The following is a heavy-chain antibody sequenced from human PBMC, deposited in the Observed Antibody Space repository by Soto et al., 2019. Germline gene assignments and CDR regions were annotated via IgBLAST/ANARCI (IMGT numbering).Heavy chain of an antibody. Sequence: ESGGGVVQPGRSLRLSCAASGFTFSSYGMPWVRQAPGKGLEWVAVIWYDGSNKYYADSVKGRFTISRDNSKNTLYLQMNSLRAEDTAVYYCARDQGDFWSGPRQYYFDYWGQGTLVTVSS. V-gene: IGHV3-33*01. CDR1: GFTFSSYG. CDR2: IWYDGSNK. D-gene: IGHD3-3*01. J-gene: IGHJ4*02. CDR3: ARDQGDFWSGPRQYYFDY.